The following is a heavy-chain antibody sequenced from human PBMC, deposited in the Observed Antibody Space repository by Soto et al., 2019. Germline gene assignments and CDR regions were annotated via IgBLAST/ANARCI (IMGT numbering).Heavy chain of an antibody. CDR2: ISTNFGTA. CDR3: ARADYGDYSVH. V-gene: IGHV1-69*13. D-gene: IGHD4-17*01. Sequence: ASVKVSCKASGYTFTTYGISWVRQAPGQGLEWMGGISTNFGTANYAQKFQGRVTITADESTSTAYMELSSLRSEDTAVYYCARADYGDYSVHWGQGTLVTVSS. CDR1: GYTFTTYG. J-gene: IGHJ4*02.